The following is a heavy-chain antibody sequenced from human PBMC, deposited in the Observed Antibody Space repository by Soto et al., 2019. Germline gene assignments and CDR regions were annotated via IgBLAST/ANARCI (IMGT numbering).Heavy chain of an antibody. J-gene: IGHJ4*02. V-gene: IGHV1-8*01. CDR1: GYTFTSSD. CDR2: MNPNSGNT. D-gene: IGHD6-19*01. CDR3: ARERSSGWYVDY. Sequence: QVQLVQSGAEVKKPGSSVKVSCKPSGYTFTSSDINWVRQATGQGLEGMGWMNPNSGNTGYAQKFQGRVTMTRNTPIRTAYMELSSLRSEDTAVYYCARERSSGWYVDYWGQGTLVTVSS.